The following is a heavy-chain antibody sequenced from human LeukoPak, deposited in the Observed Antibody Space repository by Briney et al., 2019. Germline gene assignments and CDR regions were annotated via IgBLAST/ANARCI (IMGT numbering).Heavy chain of an antibody. CDR3: AKDDTGGSCYH. V-gene: IGHV3-30*18. Sequence: GSLRLSCAASGFTFSSYGMHWVRQAPGKGLEWVAVISYDGSNKYYADSVKGRFTISRDNSKNTLYLQMNSLRAEDTAGYYCAKDDTGGSCYHWGQGTLVTVSS. D-gene: IGHD2-15*01. CDR1: GFTFSSYG. J-gene: IGHJ5*02. CDR2: ISYDGSNK.